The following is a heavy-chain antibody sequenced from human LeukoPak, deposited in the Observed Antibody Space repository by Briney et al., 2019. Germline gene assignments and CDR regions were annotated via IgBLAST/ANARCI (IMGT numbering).Heavy chain of an antibody. CDR1: GDSVPSNSAA. J-gene: IGHJ4*02. Sequence: SQTLSLTCAISGDSVPSNSAAWNWIRQSPSRGLEWLGRTYFKSKWYSAYAVSVKGRITISPDASKNQYSLQLRSVTPEDTAVYYYARGPGTLHYWGQGSLVTVSS. CDR2: TYFKSKWYS. CDR3: ARGPGTLHY. V-gene: IGHV6-1*01. D-gene: IGHD1-1*01.